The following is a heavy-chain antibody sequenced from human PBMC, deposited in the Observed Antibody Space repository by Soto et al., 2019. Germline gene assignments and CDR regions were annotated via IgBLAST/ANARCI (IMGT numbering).Heavy chain of an antibody. CDR3: ARDKDRAQIGGNYYYIMDV. V-gene: IGHV1-69*12. Sequence: QVQVVQSGAEVKEPGSSVKVSCKTSGGTFSTSAISWVRQAPGQGLEWMGGIMPIFRTADYAQKFQGRVTITADESTTTTYLELNSPRSEDTAGYYCARDKDRAQIGGNYYYIMDVWGQGTTVTVTS. J-gene: IGHJ6*02. CDR2: IMPIFRTA. CDR1: GGTFSTSA. D-gene: IGHD6-25*01.